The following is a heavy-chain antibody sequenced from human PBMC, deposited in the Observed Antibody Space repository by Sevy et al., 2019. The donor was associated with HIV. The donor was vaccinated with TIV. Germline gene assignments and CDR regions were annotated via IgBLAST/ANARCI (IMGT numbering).Heavy chain of an antibody. Sequence: ASVKVSCKASGYTFTGYYMHWVRQAPGQGLQWMGWINPDSGGPNYAPKFQDRVTLTRDTSISTAYMELSRLKSDDTAVYYRVRADRHGYFEYWGQGTLVSASS. V-gene: IGHV1-2*02. CDR1: GYTFTGYY. CDR2: INPDSGGP. CDR3: VRADRHGYFEY. J-gene: IGHJ4*02.